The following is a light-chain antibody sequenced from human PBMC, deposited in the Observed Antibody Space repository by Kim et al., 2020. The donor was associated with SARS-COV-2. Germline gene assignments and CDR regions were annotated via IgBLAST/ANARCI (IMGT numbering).Light chain of an antibody. CDR3: SSYTSSSNWV. V-gene: IGLV2-14*03. Sequence: QSITISCTGTSSAVGGNNFASWYQQHPGKAPNLMIYDVSNRPSGVSNRFSGSKSGNTASLTISGLQAEDEADYYCSSYTSSSNWVFGGGTQLTVL. CDR2: DVS. CDR1: SSAVGGNNF. J-gene: IGLJ3*02.